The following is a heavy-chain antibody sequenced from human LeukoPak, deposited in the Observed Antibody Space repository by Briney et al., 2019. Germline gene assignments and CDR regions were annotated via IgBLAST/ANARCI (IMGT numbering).Heavy chain of an antibody. CDR3: ARIAVAGSAYNWFDP. J-gene: IGHJ5*02. CDR1: GGSISTYY. Sequence: SSETLSLTCAVSGGSISTYYWNWIRQPPGKGLEWIGYIYYTGSAVYNPSLKSRVTISVDTSKNQFSLRLTSVTAADTAIYYCARIAVAGSAYNWFDPWGQGTLVTVSS. CDR2: IYYTGSA. V-gene: IGHV4-59*08. D-gene: IGHD6-19*01.